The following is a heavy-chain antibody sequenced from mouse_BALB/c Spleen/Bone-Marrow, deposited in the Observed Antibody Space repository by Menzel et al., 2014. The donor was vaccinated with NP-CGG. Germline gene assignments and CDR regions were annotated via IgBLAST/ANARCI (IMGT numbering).Heavy chain of an antibody. D-gene: IGHD1-1*01. CDR1: GYTFTSYW. CDR3: TRYGNSHYYAMDY. J-gene: IGHJ4*01. CDR2: IYPSDSYT. Sequence: VQLKESGAELVRPGASVKLSCRASGYTFTSYWINWVKQRPGQGLEWIGNIYPSDSYTNYNQRFKDKATLTVDKSSSTAYMQLSSPTSEDSAVYYGTRYGNSHYYAMDYWGQGTSVTVSS. V-gene: IGHV1-69*02.